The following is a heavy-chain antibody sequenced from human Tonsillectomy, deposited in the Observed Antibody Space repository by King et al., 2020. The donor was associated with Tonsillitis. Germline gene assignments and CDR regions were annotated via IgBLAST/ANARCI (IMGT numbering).Heavy chain of an antibody. V-gene: IGHV3-30*02. CDR2: IRYDGSNK. D-gene: IGHD6-19*01. Sequence: VQLVESGGGVVQPGGSLRLSCAASGFTFSSYGMHWVRQAPGKGLEWVAFIRYDGSNKYYADSVKGRFTISRDNSKNTLYLQMNSLRAEDTAVYYCAKGGAVDGTLYWAEYFQHWGQGTLVTVSS. J-gene: IGHJ1*01. CDR1: GFTFSSYG. CDR3: AKGGAVDGTLYWAEYFQH.